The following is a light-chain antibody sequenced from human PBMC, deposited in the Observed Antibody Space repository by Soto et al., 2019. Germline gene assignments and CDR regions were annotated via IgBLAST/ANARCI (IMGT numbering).Light chain of an antibody. CDR3: QQRHMWPIT. J-gene: IGKJ5*01. CDR2: DAY. V-gene: IGKV3-11*01. CDR1: QSFRGL. Sequence: EVELTQSPVTLSLSPCERATISCRASQSFRGLLAWYQQKPGQAPRLLIYDAYNRATGIPPRFSGSGSGTDFTLTISSLEPEDSAVYYCQQRHMWPITFGQGTRLEIK.